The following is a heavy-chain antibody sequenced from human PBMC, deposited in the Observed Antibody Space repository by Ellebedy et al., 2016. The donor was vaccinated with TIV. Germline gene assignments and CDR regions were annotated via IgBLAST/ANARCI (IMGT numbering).Heavy chain of an antibody. CDR3: ARDRMGSYEY. CDR2: INPKTGDI. CDR1: GYIFTDHR. D-gene: IGHD3-10*01. V-gene: IGHV1-2*02. Sequence: AASVKVSCKASGYIFTDHRVDWVRQAPGQGLEGMGWINPKTGDIHYVQRFQGRVTMTRDTSITTVYMEWDRLTSDDTAVYYCARDRMGSYEYWGQGTRVTVSS. J-gene: IGHJ4*02.